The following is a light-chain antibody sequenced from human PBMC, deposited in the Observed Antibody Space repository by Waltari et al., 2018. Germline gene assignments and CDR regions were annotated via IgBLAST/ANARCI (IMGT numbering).Light chain of an antibody. CDR2: WAS. CDR3: QQCYNSPLT. CDR1: QRVLYSSTNRNC. Sequence: DIVMTQSPDSLALSLGETTTINCKSSQRVLYSSTNRNCLAWYQQKPGQPPKLRIYWASTRESGVPDRFIGSESGTDFTLTISSLQAEDVAVYYCQQCYNSPLTFGGGTKVAIK. J-gene: IGKJ4*01. V-gene: IGKV4-1*01.